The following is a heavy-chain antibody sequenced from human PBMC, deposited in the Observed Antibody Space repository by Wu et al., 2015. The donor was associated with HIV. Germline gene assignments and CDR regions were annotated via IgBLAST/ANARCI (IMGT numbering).Heavy chain of an antibody. Sequence: QVHLVQSGAEVKKPGSSVKVSCKASGGTFSSYAINWVRQAPGQGLEWMGWISYYNTNIHYAEKFRGRFTMTTDTSTSIAYMELRSLRSDDTAIYYCARGVYISETGFFDDWGQGTLVTVS. D-gene: IGHD3-10*01. CDR1: GGTFSSYA. CDR3: ARGVYISETGFFDD. CDR2: ISYYNTNI. J-gene: IGHJ4*02. V-gene: IGHV1-18*01.